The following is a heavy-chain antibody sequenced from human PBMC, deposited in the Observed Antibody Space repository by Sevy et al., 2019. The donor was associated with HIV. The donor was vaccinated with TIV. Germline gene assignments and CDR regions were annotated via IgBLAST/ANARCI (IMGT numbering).Heavy chain of an antibody. V-gene: IGHV1-46*01. D-gene: IGHD6-13*01. Sequence: ASVKVSCKASGYTFTSYYMHWVRQAPGQGLEWMGIINPSSGSTSYAQKFQGRVTMTRDTSTSTVYMELSSLRSEDTAVYYCARSVSREYSSSSEAFAFDIWGQGTMVTVSS. CDR1: GYTFTSYY. J-gene: IGHJ3*02. CDR3: ARSVSREYSSSSEAFAFDI. CDR2: INPSSGST.